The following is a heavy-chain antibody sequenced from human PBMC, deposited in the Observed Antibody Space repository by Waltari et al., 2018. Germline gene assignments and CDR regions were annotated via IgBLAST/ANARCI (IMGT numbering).Heavy chain of an antibody. V-gene: IGHV4-4*07. D-gene: IGHD2-8*02. CDR1: GDSISAYY. CDR3: ARAGGPLAYFDQ. CDR2: INTSGAT. Sequence: QVQLQESGPGLVIPSGTLSVSCTVSGDSISAYYWTWIRQTAGKGLEWIGRINTSGATTYNPSLRSRVAMSIDTSKRQFSLRLSVVTAADTAVYFCARAGGPLAYFDQWGRGTLVTVSS. J-gene: IGHJ4*02.